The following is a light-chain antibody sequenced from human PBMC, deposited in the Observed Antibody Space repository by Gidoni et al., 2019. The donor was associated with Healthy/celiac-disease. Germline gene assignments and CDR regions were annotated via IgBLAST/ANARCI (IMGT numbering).Light chain of an antibody. J-gene: IGKJ4*01. CDR1: QSVSSY. CDR3: QQRSNWPPALT. Sequence: EIVLTQSPPTLSLSPGERATLPCRASQSVSSYLAWYQQKPGQAPRLLIYDASNRATGIPARFSGSGSGTDFTLTISSLEPEDFAVYYCQQRSNWPPALTFGGGTKVEIK. CDR2: DAS. V-gene: IGKV3-11*01.